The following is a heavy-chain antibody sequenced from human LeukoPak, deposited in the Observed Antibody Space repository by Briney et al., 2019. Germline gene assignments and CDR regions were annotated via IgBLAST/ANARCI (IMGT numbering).Heavy chain of an antibody. J-gene: IGHJ4*02. CDR1: GFTFSSYS. Sequence: GGSLRLSCAASGFTFSSYSMNWVRQAPGKGLEWVSGISWNSGSIGYADSVKGRFTISRDNAKNSLYLQMNSLRAEDTALYYCAKDGNLGWFGYFDYWGQGTLVTVSS. CDR2: ISWNSGSI. D-gene: IGHD3-10*01. CDR3: AKDGNLGWFGYFDY. V-gene: IGHV3-9*01.